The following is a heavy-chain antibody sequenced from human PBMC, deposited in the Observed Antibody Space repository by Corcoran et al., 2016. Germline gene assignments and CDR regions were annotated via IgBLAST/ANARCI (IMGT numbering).Heavy chain of an antibody. D-gene: IGHD1-20*01. CDR3: ARGLVGGITPNWFDP. Sequence: QVQLVHSGAVVKKPGASVKVSCKASGYTFTSYYMHWVRQAPGQGLEWMGIINPSGGSTSYAQKFQGRVTMTRDTSTSTVYMELGSLRSEDTAVYYCARGLVGGITPNWFDPWGQGTLVTVSS. V-gene: IGHV1-46*01. CDR2: INPSGGST. J-gene: IGHJ5*02. CDR1: GYTFTSYY.